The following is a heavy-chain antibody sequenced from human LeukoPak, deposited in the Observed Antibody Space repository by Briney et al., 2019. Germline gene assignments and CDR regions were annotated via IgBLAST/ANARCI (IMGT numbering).Heavy chain of an antibody. Sequence: PGGSLRLSCAASGFTFSNAWMSWVRQAPGKGLEWVSSISSSSSYIYYAGSVKGRFTISRDNAKNSLYLQMNSLRAEDTAVYYCAQQLVSYDYYGMDVWGQGTTVTVSS. J-gene: IGHJ6*02. D-gene: IGHD6-13*01. V-gene: IGHV3-21*01. CDR1: GFTFSNAW. CDR3: AQQLVSYDYYGMDV. CDR2: ISSSSSYI.